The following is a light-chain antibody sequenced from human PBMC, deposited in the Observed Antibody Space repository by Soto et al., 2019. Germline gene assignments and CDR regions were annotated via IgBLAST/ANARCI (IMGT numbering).Light chain of an antibody. CDR3: LLSYSGPRG. CDR2: NTN. CDR1: TGAVTSEHY. V-gene: IGLV7-46*01. Sequence: QAVVTQEPSLTVSPGGTVSLTCGSSTGAVTSEHYAYWFQQKPGQAPRTLIYNTNNKQSWTPARFSGSLLGGKSALTLSGAHPEDEAEYDCLLSYSGPRGFGGGTKVTVL. J-gene: IGLJ3*02.